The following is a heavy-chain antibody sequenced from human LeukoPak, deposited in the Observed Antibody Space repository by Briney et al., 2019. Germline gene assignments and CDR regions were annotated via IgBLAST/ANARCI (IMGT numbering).Heavy chain of an antibody. Sequence: GGSLRLSWAAVGFTFSIYWMHSVRQAPGKGLVWVSRINSDGSSTSYADSVKGRFTISRDNAKNTLYLQMNSLRAEDTAVYYCARNLVRHKCGSYWRGPHWGQGTLVTVSS. CDR3: ARNLVRHKCGSYWRGPH. V-gene: IGHV3-74*01. CDR2: INSDGSST. CDR1: GFTFSIYW. D-gene: IGHD1-26*01. J-gene: IGHJ1*01.